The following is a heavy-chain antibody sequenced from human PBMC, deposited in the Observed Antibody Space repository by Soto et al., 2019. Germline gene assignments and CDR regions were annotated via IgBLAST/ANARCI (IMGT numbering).Heavy chain of an antibody. J-gene: IGHJ4*02. CDR3: ASVEMATRSFDY. Sequence: PSETLSLTCAVSGGSISSGGYSWSWIRQPPGKGLEWIGYIYHSGSTYYNPSLKSRVTISVDRSKNQFSLKLSSVTAADTAVYYCASVEMATRSFDYWGQGTLVTVSS. CDR1: GGSISSGGYS. CDR2: IYHSGST. V-gene: IGHV4-30-2*01. D-gene: IGHD5-12*01.